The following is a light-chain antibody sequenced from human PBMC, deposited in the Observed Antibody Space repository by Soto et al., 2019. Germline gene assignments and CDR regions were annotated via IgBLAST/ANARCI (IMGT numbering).Light chain of an antibody. V-gene: IGKV1-5*03. Sequence: DIQLTQSPSTLSVSVGDRVTITCRASQSISSWLAWYHQKPGKAPKLLIYKASSLESGVPSRFSGSGSGTEFTLTISSLQPDDFATYYCQQYNSYPWTFGQGTRVEIK. J-gene: IGKJ1*01. CDR3: QQYNSYPWT. CDR2: KAS. CDR1: QSISSW.